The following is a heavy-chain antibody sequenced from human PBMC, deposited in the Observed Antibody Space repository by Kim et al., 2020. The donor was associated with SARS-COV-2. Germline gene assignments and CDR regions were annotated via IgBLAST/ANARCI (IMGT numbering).Heavy chain of an antibody. CDR1: GFTFSSYS. V-gene: IGHV3-21*01. CDR2: ISSSSSYI. D-gene: IGHD6-19*01. CDR3: ARVLAGMWFFDY. J-gene: IGHJ4*02. Sequence: GGSLRLSCAASGFTFSSYSMNWVRQAPGKGLEWVSSISSSSSYIYYADSVKGRFTISRDNAKNSLYLQMNSLRAEDTAVYYCARVLAGMWFFDYWGLGTLVTVSS.